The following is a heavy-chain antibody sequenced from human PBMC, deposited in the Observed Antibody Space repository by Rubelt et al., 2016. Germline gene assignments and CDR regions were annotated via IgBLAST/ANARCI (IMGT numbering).Heavy chain of an antibody. V-gene: IGHV4-59*02. J-gene: IGHJ6*02. CDR2: VYTSGIT. D-gene: IGHD1-14*01. CDR3: VRGHHGLEV. Sequence: QVLLQDSGPRLVKPSETLSLTCTVSGASVNTYWWTWLRQPPGKGLEWIAYVYTSGITNYNPSLKSRVTISVDTSTNQFSPRLNSMTAADTAAYYCVRGHHGLEVWGPRTSVTVSS. CDR1: GASVNTYW.